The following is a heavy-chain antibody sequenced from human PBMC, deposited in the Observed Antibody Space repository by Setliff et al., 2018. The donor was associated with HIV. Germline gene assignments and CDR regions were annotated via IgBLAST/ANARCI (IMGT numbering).Heavy chain of an antibody. J-gene: IGHJ4*02. V-gene: IGHV4-59*11. CDR3: TRGIGGIGYYPDY. Sequence: SETLSLTCTVSGGSISSHYWSWIRQPPGKGLEWIGYIYYSGSTNYNPSLKSRVTISVDTSKNQFSLKLSSVTAADTTMYYCTRGIGGIGYYPDYWGQGTLVTVS. D-gene: IGHD3-22*01. CDR1: GGSISSHY. CDR2: IYYSGST.